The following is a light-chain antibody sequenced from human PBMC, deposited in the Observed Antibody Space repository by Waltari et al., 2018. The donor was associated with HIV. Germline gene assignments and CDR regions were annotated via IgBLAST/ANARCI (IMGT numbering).Light chain of an antibody. J-gene: IGLJ2*01. V-gene: IGLV1-44*01. Sequence: QPVLTQPPSASGTPGPRVTFSCSGSSPNIGSNPVDWYQNLPGTAPRLLIYNNNQRPSGVPDRFSGSKSGTSASLAISGLQSEDEADYYCAAWDDSLNGHVLFGGGTKLTVL. CDR2: NNN. CDR3: AAWDDSLNGHVL. CDR1: SPNIGSNP.